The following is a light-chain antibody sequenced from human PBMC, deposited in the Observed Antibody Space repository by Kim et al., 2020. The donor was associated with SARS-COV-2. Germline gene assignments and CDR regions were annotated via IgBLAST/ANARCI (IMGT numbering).Light chain of an antibody. Sequence: GQSIAISCTGTSSDVGGYNYVSWYQQHPGNAPKLMIYDVSNRPSGVSNRFSGSKSGNTASLSISGLQAEDEADYYCTSITSRSTWVFGGGTTLTVL. V-gene: IGLV2-14*03. CDR1: SSDVGGYNY. CDR2: DVS. CDR3: TSITSRSTWV. J-gene: IGLJ3*02.